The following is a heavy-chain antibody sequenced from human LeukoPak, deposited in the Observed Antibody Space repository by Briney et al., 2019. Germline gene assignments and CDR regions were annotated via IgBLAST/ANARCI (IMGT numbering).Heavy chain of an antibody. CDR3: ARGGTVYGSGSYYSHDY. CDR2: INPSGGST. D-gene: IGHD3-10*01. Sequence: ASVKVSCKASGYTFTSYYMHWVRQAPGQGLEWMGIINPSGGSTSYAQKFQSRVTMTRDTSTSTVYMELSSLRSEDTAVYYCARGGTVYGSGSYYSHDYWGQGTLVTVSS. V-gene: IGHV1-46*01. J-gene: IGHJ4*02. CDR1: GYTFTSYY.